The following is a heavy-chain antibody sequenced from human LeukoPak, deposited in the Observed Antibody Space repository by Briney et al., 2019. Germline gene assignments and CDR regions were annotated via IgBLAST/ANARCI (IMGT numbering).Heavy chain of an antibody. CDR2: MNPPSGDT. V-gene: IGHV1-8*03. J-gene: IGHJ4*02. CDR3: ATPSMIGISYGYVRLRN. D-gene: IGHD5-18*01. CDR1: GYTFTSYD. Sequence: ASVKVSCKASGYTFTSYDINWVRQTTGQGLEWMGWMNPPSGDTGYAQKFQGRVTITGNTSISTAYMELSSLTSEDTAVYYCATPSMIGISYGYVRLRNWGQGTLVTVSS.